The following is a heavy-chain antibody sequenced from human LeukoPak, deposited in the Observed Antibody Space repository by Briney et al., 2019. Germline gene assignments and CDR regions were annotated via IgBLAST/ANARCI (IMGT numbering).Heavy chain of an antibody. CDR3: ARARVVVPAAYWYFDL. D-gene: IGHD2-2*01. V-gene: IGHV4-34*01. CDR1: GGSITDYF. J-gene: IGHJ2*01. CDR2: INHSGSS. Sequence: NASETLSLTCALSGGSITDYFYNWVRQPPGKGLEWIGEINHSGSSTYNPSLKSRVIISVDTSKNQFSLKLSSVTAADTAVYYCARARVVVPAAYWYFDLWGRGTLVTVSS.